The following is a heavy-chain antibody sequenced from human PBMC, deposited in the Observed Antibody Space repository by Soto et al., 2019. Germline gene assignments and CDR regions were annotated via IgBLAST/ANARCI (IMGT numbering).Heavy chain of an antibody. D-gene: IGHD5-12*01. J-gene: IGHJ6*02. CDR3: AKDRAGDGYNYYYYGMDV. V-gene: IGHV3-30*18. CDR1: GFTFSSYG. CDR2: ISYDGSNK. Sequence: GGSLRLSCAASGFTFSSYGMHWVRQAPGKGLEWVAVISYDGSNKYYADSVKGRFTISRGNSKNTLYLQMNSLRAEDTAVYYCAKDRAGDGYNYYYYGMDVWGQGTTVTVSS.